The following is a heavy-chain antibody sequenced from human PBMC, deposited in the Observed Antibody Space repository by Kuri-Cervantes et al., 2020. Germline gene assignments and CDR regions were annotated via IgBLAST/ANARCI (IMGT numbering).Heavy chain of an antibody. D-gene: IGHD4-17*01. CDR2: IYYSGST. CDR3: ARVGDYGDYVGYYYYGMDV. CDR1: GGSISRYY. J-gene: IGHJ6*02. Sequence: SETLSLTCTVSGGSISRYYWSWIRQPPGKGLEWIGYIYYSGSTNYNPSLKSRVTISVDTSKNQFSLKLSSVTAADTAVYYCARVGDYGDYVGYYYYGMDVWGQGTTVTVSS. V-gene: IGHV4-59*08.